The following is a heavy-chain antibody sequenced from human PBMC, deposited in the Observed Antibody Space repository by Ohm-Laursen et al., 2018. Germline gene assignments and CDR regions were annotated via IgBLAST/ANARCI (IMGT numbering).Heavy chain of an antibody. D-gene: IGHD3-16*02. Sequence: GASVKVSCKVSGYTFTSYGISWVRQAPGQGLEWMGWISAYNGNTNYAQKLQGRVTMTTDTSTSTAYMELRSLRSDDTAVYYCARVIPSHGDYVWGGYRSKGYFDYWGQGTLVIVSS. V-gene: IGHV1-18*01. CDR2: ISAYNGNT. CDR1: GYTFTSYG. J-gene: IGHJ4*02. CDR3: ARVIPSHGDYVWGGYRSKGYFDY.